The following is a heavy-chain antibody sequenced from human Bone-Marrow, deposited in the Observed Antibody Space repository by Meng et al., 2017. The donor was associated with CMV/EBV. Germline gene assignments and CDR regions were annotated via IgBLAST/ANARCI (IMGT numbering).Heavy chain of an antibody. J-gene: IGHJ4*02. CDR3: AKDQNYDAGVFDY. D-gene: IGHD3-3*01. V-gene: IGHV3-30*02. CDR2: IRYDGSNK. CDR1: GFSFNRYG. Sequence: GESLKISCAAFGFSFNRYGMHWVRQAPGRGLEWVAFIRYDGSNKYYGDSVQGRFIVSRDNSKNTLYLQLNNLRAVDTAVCYCAKDQNYDAGVFDYWGQGTLVTVSS.